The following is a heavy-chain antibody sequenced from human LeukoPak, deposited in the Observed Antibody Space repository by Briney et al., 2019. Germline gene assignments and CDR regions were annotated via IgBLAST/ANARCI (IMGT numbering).Heavy chain of an antibody. J-gene: IGHJ3*02. D-gene: IGHD3-3*01. CDR1: GYTFTSYY. CDR2: INPSGDST. V-gene: IGHV1-46*01. Sequence: GASLRVSCKASGYTFTSYYMHWVRQAPGQGLEWMGIINPSGDSTSYAQKFHGRVTMTRDTSTSTVYMELSSLRYEDTAVYYCATDLSYDFWRVSNAFDIWGQGTMVTVSS. CDR3: ATDLSYDFWRVSNAFDI.